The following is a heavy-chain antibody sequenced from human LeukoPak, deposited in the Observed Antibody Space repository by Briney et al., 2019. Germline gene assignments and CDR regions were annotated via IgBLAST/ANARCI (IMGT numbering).Heavy chain of an antibody. V-gene: IGHV1-2*02. D-gene: IGHD3-22*01. J-gene: IGHJ4*02. CDR2: INPNSGGT. CDR1: GYTFTGYY. Sequence: GASVKVSCKASGYTFTGYYMHWVRQAPGQGLEWMGWINPNSGGTNYAQKFQGRVTMTRDTSISTAYMELSRLRSDDTAVYYCARFYYYDSSGHLDYWGQGTLVTVSS. CDR3: ARFYYYDSSGHLDY.